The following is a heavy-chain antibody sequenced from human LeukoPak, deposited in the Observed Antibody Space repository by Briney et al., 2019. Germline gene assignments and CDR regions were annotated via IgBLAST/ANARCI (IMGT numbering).Heavy chain of an antibody. CDR2: ISGSGGST. J-gene: IGHJ5*02. CDR1: GFTFSSYA. D-gene: IGHD5-18*01. V-gene: IGHV3-23*01. Sequence: GGSLRLSCAASGFTFSSYAMSWVRQAPGKGLEWVSAISGSGGSTYYADSVKGRFTISRDNSKNTLYLQMNSPRAEDTAVYYCAKDGGYSYGYGNWFDPWGQGTLVTVSS. CDR3: AKDGGYSYGYGNWFDP.